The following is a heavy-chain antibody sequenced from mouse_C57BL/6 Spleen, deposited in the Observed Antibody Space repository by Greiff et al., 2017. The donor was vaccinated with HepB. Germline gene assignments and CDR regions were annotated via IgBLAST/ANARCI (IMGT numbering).Heavy chain of an antibody. D-gene: IGHD2-5*01. CDR1: GFNIKDDY. V-gene: IGHV14-4*01. J-gene: IGHJ3*01. CDR3: TLYSNWFAY. Sequence: EVMLVESGAELVRPGASVKLSCTASGFNIKDDYMHWVKQRPEQGLEWIGWIDPENGDTEYASKFQGKATITADTSSNTAYLQLSSLTSEDTAVYYCTLYSNWFAYWGQGTLVTVSA. CDR2: IDPENGDT.